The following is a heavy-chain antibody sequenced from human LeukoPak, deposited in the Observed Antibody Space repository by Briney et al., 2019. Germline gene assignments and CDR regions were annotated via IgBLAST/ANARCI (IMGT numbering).Heavy chain of an antibody. CDR2: ISSSGSAT. V-gene: IGHV3-11*01. CDR3: AKGTPSWDHY. D-gene: IGHD7-27*01. J-gene: IGHJ4*02. CDR1: GFTFSDYY. Sequence: PGGSLRLSCAASGFTFSDYYMGWIHQAPGKGLEWLSYISSSGSATYSADSVKGRFTISRDNAKTSLYLQMNSLRAEDTAVYYCAKGTPSWDHYWGQGTLVTVSS.